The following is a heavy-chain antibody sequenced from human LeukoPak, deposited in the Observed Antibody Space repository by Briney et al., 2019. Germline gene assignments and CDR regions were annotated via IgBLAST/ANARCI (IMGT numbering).Heavy chain of an antibody. D-gene: IGHD2-15*01. Sequence: PGISLRLSCAASGFTFSSHGMHWVRQAPGKGLEWLTIIWNDGSDKDYVDSVKGRFTVSRDNFKNTLYLQMNSLRPEDTAVYYCARGCGGSPGCYIIDYWGQGTLVTVSS. V-gene: IGHV3-33*01. CDR2: IWNDGSDK. J-gene: IGHJ4*02. CDR1: GFTFSSHG. CDR3: ARGCGGSPGCYIIDY.